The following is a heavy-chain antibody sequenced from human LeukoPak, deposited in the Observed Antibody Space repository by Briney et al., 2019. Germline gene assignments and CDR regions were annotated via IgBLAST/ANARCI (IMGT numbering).Heavy chain of an antibody. V-gene: IGHV3-74*03. CDR2: VNNDGSST. CDR1: GFIFSKYW. Sequence: GVLKISCAASGFIFSKYWMHWVRQAPGKGLVWVSRVNNDGSSTTYADSVKGRFTISRDNAKNTLYLQMNSLRAEDTAVYYCAKGGLRVTDYWGQGTLVTVSS. D-gene: IGHD5/OR15-5a*01. CDR3: AKGGLRVTDY. J-gene: IGHJ4*02.